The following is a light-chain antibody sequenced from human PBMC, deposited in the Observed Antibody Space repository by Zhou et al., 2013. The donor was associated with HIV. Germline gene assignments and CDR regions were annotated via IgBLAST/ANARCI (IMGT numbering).Light chain of an antibody. CDR3: QHYGSSPLLT. CDR1: QTVRKTY. Sequence: EFVLTQSPGTLSLSPGERATLSCRASQTVRKTYITWYQQKPGQPPRLLIYGASNRAAGIPDRFGGSGSGTEFTLTISSLEPEDFAVYYCQHYGSSPLLTFGGGTKVEIK. CDR2: GAS. J-gene: IGKJ4*01. V-gene: IGKV3-20*01.